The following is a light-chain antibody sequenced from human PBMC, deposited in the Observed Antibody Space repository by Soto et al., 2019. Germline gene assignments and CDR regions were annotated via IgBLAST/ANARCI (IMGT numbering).Light chain of an antibody. Sequence: QSVLTQPPSVSAAPGQKVTISCSGSTSNLGNNDVSWYQHVPGTAPKLLIFDTDRRPSGIPDRFSGSKSGTSATLGITGLQTGDEDDYYCGTWDSSLHAGVFGGGTKLTVL. J-gene: IGLJ3*02. CDR3: GTWDSSLHAGV. V-gene: IGLV1-51*01. CDR1: TSNLGNND. CDR2: DTD.